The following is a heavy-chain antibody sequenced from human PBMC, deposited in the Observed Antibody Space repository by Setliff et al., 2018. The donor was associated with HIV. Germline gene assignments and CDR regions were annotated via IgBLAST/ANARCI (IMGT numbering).Heavy chain of an antibody. CDR3: AREGRGDPAVATTRIDY. D-gene: IGHD1-1*01. Sequence: SETLSLTCTVSGGSISSRGYYWSWIRQTPGKGLEWIGNIYYTGFAYYNPSLKSRVTISLDTSKTHFYLNLTSVTDADTAVYFCAREGRGDPAVATTRIDYWGQGKLVTVSS. J-gene: IGHJ4*02. CDR1: GGSISSRGYY. CDR2: IYYTGFA. V-gene: IGHV4-39*02.